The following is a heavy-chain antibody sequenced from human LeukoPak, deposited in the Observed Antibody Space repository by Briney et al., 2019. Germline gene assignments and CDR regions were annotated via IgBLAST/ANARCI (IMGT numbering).Heavy chain of an antibody. D-gene: IGHD3-16*02. CDR2: MNPNSGRR. Sequence: ASVKVSCKASGYIFSNYDINWVRQAPGHGLEWMGWMNPNSGRRVYAQKFQGRVTMTRNSSINTAYMERTSLRSDDRAVYYCARGLRSDYWGQGTLVTVSS. CDR3: ARGLRSDY. V-gene: IGHV1-8*01. CDR1: GYIFSNYD. J-gene: IGHJ4*02.